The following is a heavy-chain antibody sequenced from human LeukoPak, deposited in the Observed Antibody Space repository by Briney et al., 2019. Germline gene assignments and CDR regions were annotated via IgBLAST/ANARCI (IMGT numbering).Heavy chain of an antibody. D-gene: IGHD2-15*01. CDR1: GFTFSSYG. CDR3: ASEYCSGGSCCSYQGGERYFDY. Sequence: GGSLRLSCAASGFTFSSYGMHWVRQAPGKGLEWVAVIWYDGSNKYYADSVKGRFTISRDNSKNTLYLQMNSLRAEDTAVYYCASEYCSGGSCCSYQGGERYFDYWGQGTLVTVSS. V-gene: IGHV3-33*01. J-gene: IGHJ4*02. CDR2: IWYDGSNK.